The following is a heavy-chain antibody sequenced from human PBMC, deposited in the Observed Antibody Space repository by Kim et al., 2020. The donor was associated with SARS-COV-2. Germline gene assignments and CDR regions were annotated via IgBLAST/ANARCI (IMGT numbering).Heavy chain of an antibody. J-gene: IGHJ4*02. V-gene: IGHV3-43*02. Sequence: GGSLRLSCAASGFAFNHYTMNWVRQTPGKGLEWVSLISEDGGFTYYRDSVKGRFTISRDNSENSLYLQMNSLGPEDTALYYCAKGTRGYNYGGTFDYWGRGALVSVFS. CDR2: ISEDGGFT. D-gene: IGHD1-1*01. CDR3: AKGTRGYNYGGTFDY. CDR1: GFAFNHYT.